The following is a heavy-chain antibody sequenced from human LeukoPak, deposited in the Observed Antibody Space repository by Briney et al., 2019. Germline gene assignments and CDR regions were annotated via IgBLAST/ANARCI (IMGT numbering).Heavy chain of an antibody. CDR2: IYDSGST. J-gene: IGHJ4*02. CDR1: GGSIRSSYYY. V-gene: IGHV4-39*01. CDR3: ASSYSYGPLDY. D-gene: IGHD5-18*01. Sequence: SETLSLTCTVSGGSIRSSYYYWGWIRQPPGKGLEWIGSIYDSGSTYYNPSLKSRVTISVDTSKNQFSLKLSSVTAADTAVYYCASSYSYGPLDYWGQGTLVTVSS.